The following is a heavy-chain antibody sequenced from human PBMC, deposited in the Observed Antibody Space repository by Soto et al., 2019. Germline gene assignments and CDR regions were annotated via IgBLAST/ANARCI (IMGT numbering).Heavy chain of an antibody. J-gene: IGHJ4*02. V-gene: IGHV4-30-4*01. CDR3: ARDRGGRLLDY. Sequence: QVQLQESGPGLVKPSQTLSLTCTVSGGSISSGDYYWSWIRQPPGKGLEWIGYIYYSGSTYYNPSLQTRVTTSVDTSTNAFALRLSSVTAADTAVYYCARDRGGRLLDYWGQGTLVTVSS. CDR1: GGSISSGDYY. D-gene: IGHD2-15*01. CDR2: IYYSGST.